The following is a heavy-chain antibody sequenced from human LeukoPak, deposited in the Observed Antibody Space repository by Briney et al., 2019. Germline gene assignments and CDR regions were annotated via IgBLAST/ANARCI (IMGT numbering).Heavy chain of an antibody. CDR1: GGSISSYY. D-gene: IGHD3-10*01. CDR2: IYYSGST. CDR3: ARVGTYGSGSYLSWLDY. V-gene: IGHV4-59*01. J-gene: IGHJ4*02. Sequence: SETLSLTCTVSGGSISSYYWSWIRQPPGKGLEWVGYIYYSGSTNYNPSLKSRVTISVDTSKNQFSLKLSSVTAADTAVYYCARVGTYGSGSYLSWLDYWGQGTLVTVSS.